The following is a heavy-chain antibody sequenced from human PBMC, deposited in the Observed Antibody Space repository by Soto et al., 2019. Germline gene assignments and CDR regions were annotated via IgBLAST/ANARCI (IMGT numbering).Heavy chain of an antibody. CDR1: GYTLTELS. CDR3: ATGRSSSGWYRDAFDI. CDR2: FDPEDGET. V-gene: IGHV1-24*01. J-gene: IGHJ3*02. D-gene: IGHD6-19*01. Sequence: VQLVQSGAEVKKPGASVKVSCKVSGYTLTELSMHWVRPAPGKGLEWMGGFDPEDGETIYAQKFQGRVTMTEDTSTDTAYMELSSLRSEDTAVYYCATGRSSSGWYRDAFDIWGQGTMVTVSS.